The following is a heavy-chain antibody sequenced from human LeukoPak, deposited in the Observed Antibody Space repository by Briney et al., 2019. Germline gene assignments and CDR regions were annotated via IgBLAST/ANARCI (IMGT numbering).Heavy chain of an antibody. CDR3: AKDYVEMATIRAPDY. V-gene: IGHV3-30*02. J-gene: IGHJ4*02. Sequence: PGGSLGLSCAASGFTFSSYGMHWVRQAPGKGLEWVAFIRYDGSNKYYADSVKGRFTISRDNSKNTLYLQMNSLRAEDTAVYYCAKDYVEMATIRAPDYWGQGTLVTVSS. CDR1: GFTFSSYG. D-gene: IGHD5-24*01. CDR2: IRYDGSNK.